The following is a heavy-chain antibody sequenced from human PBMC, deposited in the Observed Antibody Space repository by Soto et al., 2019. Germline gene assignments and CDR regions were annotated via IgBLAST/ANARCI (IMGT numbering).Heavy chain of an antibody. Sequence: ASVKVSCKASGYTFTSYGISSVRQAPGQGLEWMGWISAYNGNTNYAQKLQGRVTMTTDTSTSTAYMELRSLRSDDTAVYYCERDSAPHSSGWTSGYWGQGTLVTVSS. CDR3: ERDSAPHSSGWTSGY. CDR2: ISAYNGNT. J-gene: IGHJ4*02. V-gene: IGHV1-18*01. D-gene: IGHD6-19*01. CDR1: GYTFTSYG.